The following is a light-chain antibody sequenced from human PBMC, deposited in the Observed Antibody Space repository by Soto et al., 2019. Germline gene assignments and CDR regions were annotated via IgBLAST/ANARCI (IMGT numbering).Light chain of an antibody. Sequence: QSVLTQPASVSGSPGQSIAISCTGTSSDVGGYNYVSWYQHHPGKTPNLMIYDVSNRPSGVSNRFSGSKSGNTASLTISGLQAEDEADYYCSSYTSSSTLVFGGGTQLTVL. V-gene: IGLV2-14*03. CDR1: SSDVGGYNY. CDR2: DVS. CDR3: SSYTSSSTLV. J-gene: IGLJ3*02.